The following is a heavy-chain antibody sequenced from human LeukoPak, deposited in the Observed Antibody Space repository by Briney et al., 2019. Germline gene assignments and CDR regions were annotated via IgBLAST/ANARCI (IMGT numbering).Heavy chain of an antibody. J-gene: IGHJ5*02. D-gene: IGHD2-2*01. Sequence: ASVKVSCKASGYTFTSYYMHWVRQAPGQGLEWMGIINPSGGSTSYAQKFQGWVTMTRDTSISTAYMELSRLRSDDTAVYYCARGSLVVVPAATMYNWFDPWGQGTLVTVSS. CDR1: GYTFTSYY. CDR3: ARGSLVVVPAATMYNWFDP. V-gene: IGHV1-46*01. CDR2: INPSGGST.